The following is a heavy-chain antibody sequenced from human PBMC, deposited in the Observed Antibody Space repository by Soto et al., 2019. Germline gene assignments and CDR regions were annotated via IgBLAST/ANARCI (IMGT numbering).Heavy chain of an antibody. CDR1: GFTFSSYS. CDR3: ARDTGARDTAMILRDYYYYGMDV. V-gene: IGHV3-48*02. CDR2: ISSSSSTI. J-gene: IGHJ6*02. D-gene: IGHD5-18*01. Sequence: GGSLRLSCAASGFTFSSYSMNWVRQAPGKGLEWVSYISSSSSTIYYADSVKGRFTISRDNAKNSLYLQMNSLRDEDTAVYYCARDTGARDTAMILRDYYYYGMDVWGQGTTVTVSS.